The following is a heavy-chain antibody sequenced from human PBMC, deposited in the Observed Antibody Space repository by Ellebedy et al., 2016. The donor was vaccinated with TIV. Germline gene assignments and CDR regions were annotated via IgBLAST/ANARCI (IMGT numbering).Heavy chain of an antibody. CDR2: MISDTRTI. CDR3: ARSVSWFFDY. D-gene: IGHD3-9*01. CDR1: GFSFSIYS. J-gene: IGHJ4*02. Sequence: GGSLRLSXAASGFSFSIYSMNWVRQAPGKGLEGISSMISDTRTIYYTDSVKGRFTISRDNAKNSLYLQMNSLTDEDTAVYYCARSVSWFFDYWGQGTRVTVSS. V-gene: IGHV3-48*02.